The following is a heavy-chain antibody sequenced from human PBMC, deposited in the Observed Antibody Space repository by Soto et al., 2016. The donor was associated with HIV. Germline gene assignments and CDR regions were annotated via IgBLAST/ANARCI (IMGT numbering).Heavy chain of an antibody. CDR3: AREDSSWYESAFDI. V-gene: IGHV1-69*01. D-gene: IGHD6-13*01. CDR1: GGTFSTYP. CDR2: IIPIFGTA. J-gene: IGHJ3*02. Sequence: QVQLVQSGAEVKKPGSSVNVSCRASGGTFSTYPISWVRQAPGQGLEWMGGIIPIFGTANYAQKFQGRVTITADESTSTAYMELSSLRSEDTAVYYCAREDSSWYESAFDIWAKGQWSPPLQ.